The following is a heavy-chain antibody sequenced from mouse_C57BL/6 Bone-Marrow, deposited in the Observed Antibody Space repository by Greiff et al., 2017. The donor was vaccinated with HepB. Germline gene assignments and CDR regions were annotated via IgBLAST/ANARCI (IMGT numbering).Heavy chain of an antibody. V-gene: IGHV1-64*01. J-gene: IGHJ4*01. D-gene: IGHD2-12*01. Sequence: QVQLQQPGAELVKPGASVKLSCKASGYTFTSYWMHWVKQRPGQGLEWIGMIHPNSGSTNYNEKFKSKATLTVDKSSSTAYMQLSSLTSEDSAVYYCARCCLRPSYYAMDYWGQGTSVTVSS. CDR1: GYTFTSYW. CDR2: IHPNSGST. CDR3: ARCCLRPSYYAMDY.